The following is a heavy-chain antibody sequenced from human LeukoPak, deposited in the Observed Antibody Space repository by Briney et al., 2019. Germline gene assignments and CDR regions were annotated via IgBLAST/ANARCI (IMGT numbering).Heavy chain of an antibody. CDR1: GFTFSSYG. J-gene: IGHJ4*02. CDR3: AKDRDYGFDY. CDR2: ISYDGSNK. D-gene: IGHD4-17*01. V-gene: IGHV3-30*18. Sequence: PGGSLRLSCAASGFTFSSYGMHWVRQAPGKGLERVAVISYDGSNKYYADSVKGRFTISRDNSKNTLYLQMNSLRAEDTAVYYCAKDRDYGFDYWGQGTLVTVSS.